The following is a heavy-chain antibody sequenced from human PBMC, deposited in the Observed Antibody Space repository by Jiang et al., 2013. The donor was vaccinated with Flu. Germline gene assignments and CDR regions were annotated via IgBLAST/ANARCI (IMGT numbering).Heavy chain of an antibody. Sequence: VQLVESGGALVQTGGSLRLSCAASGFTFSTSDMHWVRQVTGKGLEWVSAIGRGGDTYYLDSVKGRFTISRENAKNSLYLQMNDLRAGDTGVYYCARELVDTGGYWFSAIGLWGQGTMVSVSS. CDR1: GFTFSTSD. CDR3: ARELVDTGGYWFSAIGL. CDR2: IGRGGDT. V-gene: IGHV3-13*01. D-gene: IGHD3-22*01. J-gene: IGHJ3*01.